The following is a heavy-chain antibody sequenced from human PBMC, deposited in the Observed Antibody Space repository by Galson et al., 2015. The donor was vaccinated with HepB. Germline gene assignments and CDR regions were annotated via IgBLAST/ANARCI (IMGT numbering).Heavy chain of an antibody. J-gene: IGHJ3*02. CDR2: ISYDGSNK. CDR3: ARGHVDTAMAASPRIFAFDI. Sequence: SLRLSCAASGFTFSSYAMHWVRQAPGKGLEWVAVISYDGSNKYYADSVKGRFTISRNNSKNTLYLQMNSLRAEDTAVYYCARGHVDTAMAASPRIFAFDIWGQGTMVTVSS. D-gene: IGHD5-18*01. CDR1: GFTFSSYA. V-gene: IGHV3-30-3*01.